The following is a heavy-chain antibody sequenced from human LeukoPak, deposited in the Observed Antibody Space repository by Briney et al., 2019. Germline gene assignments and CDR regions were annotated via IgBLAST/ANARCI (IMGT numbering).Heavy chain of an antibody. V-gene: IGHV1-18*01. Sequence: ASVKVSCKASGYTFTSYGISWVRQAPGQGLEWMGWISAYNGNTNYAQKLQGRVTMTTDTSTSTAYMELRSLRFDDTAVYYCARLVSYYYDSSGYYYADYWGQGTLVTVSS. D-gene: IGHD3-22*01. CDR2: ISAYNGNT. CDR1: GYTFTSYG. CDR3: ARLVSYYYDSSGYYYADY. J-gene: IGHJ4*02.